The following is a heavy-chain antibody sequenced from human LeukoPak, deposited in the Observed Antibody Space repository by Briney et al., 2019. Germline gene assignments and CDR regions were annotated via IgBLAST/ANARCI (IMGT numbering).Heavy chain of an antibody. D-gene: IGHD3-22*01. Sequence: ASVKVSCKASGYTFIDYYMHWVRQAPGQGLEWMGGINPDSGGTNYAQKFQGRVTMTRDTSISTAYMELSRLRSDDTAMYYCARGYYDSSGYATHPYFDFWGQGTLVTVSP. V-gene: IGHV1-2*02. CDR3: ARGYYDSSGYATHPYFDF. CDR2: INPDSGGT. J-gene: IGHJ4*02. CDR1: GYTFIDYY.